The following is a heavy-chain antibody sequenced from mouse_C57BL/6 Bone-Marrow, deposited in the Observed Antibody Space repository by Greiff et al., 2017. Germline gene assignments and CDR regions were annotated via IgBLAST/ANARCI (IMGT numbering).Heavy chain of an antibody. D-gene: IGHD1-1*01. Sequence: QVQLQQPGAELVRPGSSVKLSCKASGYTFTSYWMHWVKQRPIQGLEWIGNIDPSDSETHYNQKFKDKATLTVDKSSSTAYMQLSSLTSEDSAVYYCARSGLTTVGFAYWGQGTLVTVSA. J-gene: IGHJ3*01. V-gene: IGHV1-52*01. CDR3: ARSGLTTVGFAY. CDR1: GYTFTSYW. CDR2: IDPSDSET.